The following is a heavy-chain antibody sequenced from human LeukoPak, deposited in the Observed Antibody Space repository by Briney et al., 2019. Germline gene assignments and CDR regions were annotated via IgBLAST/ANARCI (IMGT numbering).Heavy chain of an antibody. Sequence: ASVKVSCKASGYTFTGHYMHWVRQAPGHGLEWMGWIHADTGDTNYAQKFQGRFTMTRDTSISTLYMELNRLTSDDTAVYFCARDENWGPDYWGQGTLVTVSS. J-gene: IGHJ4*02. CDR2: IHADTGDT. V-gene: IGHV1-2*02. D-gene: IGHD7-27*01. CDR1: GYTFTGHY. CDR3: ARDENWGPDY.